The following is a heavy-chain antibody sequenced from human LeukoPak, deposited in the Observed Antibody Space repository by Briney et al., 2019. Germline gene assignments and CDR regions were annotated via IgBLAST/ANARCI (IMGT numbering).Heavy chain of an antibody. CDR1: GGSFSGYY. CDR3: ARHLRGMDV. V-gene: IGHV4-34*01. CDR2: IYYSGST. Sequence: PSETLSLTCAVYGGSFSGYYWSWIRQPPGKGLEWIGSIYYSGSTYYNPSLKSRVTISVDTSKNQFSLKLSSVTAADTAVYYCARHLRGMDVWGQGTTVTVSS. J-gene: IGHJ6*02.